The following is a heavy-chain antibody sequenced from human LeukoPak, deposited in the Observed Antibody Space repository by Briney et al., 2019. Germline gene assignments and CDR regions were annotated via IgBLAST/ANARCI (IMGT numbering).Heavy chain of an antibody. Sequence: GGFLRLSCAASGFTFNSYAMSWVRQAPGKGLEWVSAISGSGGSTYYADSVKGRFTISRDNSKNTLYLQMNSLRAEDTAVYYCAKGRYYDSSGPNWFDPWGQGTLVTVSS. CDR3: AKGRYYDSSGPNWFDP. CDR2: ISGSGGST. CDR1: GFTFNSYA. V-gene: IGHV3-23*01. D-gene: IGHD3-22*01. J-gene: IGHJ5*01.